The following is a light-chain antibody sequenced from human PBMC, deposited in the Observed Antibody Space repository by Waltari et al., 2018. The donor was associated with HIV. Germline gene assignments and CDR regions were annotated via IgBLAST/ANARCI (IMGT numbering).Light chain of an antibody. Sequence: QSVLTQPPSASGTPGQRVTISCSGSSFNVGRNFVSWYQQVPGTAPKVLIFRDNQRPSGVPDRLSGSKSGASASLAISGLRSEDEADYYCAAWDDSLSGSYVFGPGTKVTVL. J-gene: IGLJ1*01. CDR2: RDN. CDR1: SFNVGRNF. V-gene: IGLV1-47*01. CDR3: AAWDDSLSGSYV.